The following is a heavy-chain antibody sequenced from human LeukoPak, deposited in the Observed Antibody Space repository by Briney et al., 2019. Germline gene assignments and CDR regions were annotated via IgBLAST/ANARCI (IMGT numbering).Heavy chain of an antibody. J-gene: IGHJ4*02. V-gene: IGHV6-1*01. CDR2: IYYRSNSYN. Sequence: SPSLSLTFAISADSVTANSYTWNWIRQSPSRCLEWQGRIYYRSNSYNDYAMSVKSRITITPDTSNDQFSLQLNSVAPEDTAVYFCARGVRWAFDYWGQRPLVTV. D-gene: IGHD1-26*01. CDR3: ARGVRWAFDY. CDR1: ADSVTANSYT.